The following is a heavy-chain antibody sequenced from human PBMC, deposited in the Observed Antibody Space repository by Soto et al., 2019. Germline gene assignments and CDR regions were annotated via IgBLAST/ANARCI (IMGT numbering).Heavy chain of an antibody. CDR2: IYPGDHEP. V-gene: IGHV5-51*01. CDR1: GYTFSNFW. CDR3: ARSPRSSPYFDY. D-gene: IGHD6-13*01. Sequence: GESLKISCQSSGYTFSNFWIGWVRQLPGKGLEWMGIIYPGDHEPRCSPSFHGKVTISADRSINTAYLQWNSLEASDTAFYFCARSPRSSPYFDYWGQGALVTVSS. J-gene: IGHJ4*02.